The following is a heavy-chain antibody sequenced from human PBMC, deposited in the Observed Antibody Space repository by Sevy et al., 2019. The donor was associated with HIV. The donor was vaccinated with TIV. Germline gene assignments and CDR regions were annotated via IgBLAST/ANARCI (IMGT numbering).Heavy chain of an antibody. CDR1: GFTFIRYN. CDR2: VSGSSNYI. J-gene: IGHJ4*02. CDR3: ARGPPDGSFEYFDY. D-gene: IGHD1-26*01. V-gene: IGHV3-21*06. Sequence: GGSRRLSCAASGFTFIRYNMNWVRQAPGKGLEWVSSVSGSSNYIYYAESLKGRFIISRDNAKDTLYLQMNSLRADDTAVYYCARGPPDGSFEYFDYWGQGTLVTVSS.